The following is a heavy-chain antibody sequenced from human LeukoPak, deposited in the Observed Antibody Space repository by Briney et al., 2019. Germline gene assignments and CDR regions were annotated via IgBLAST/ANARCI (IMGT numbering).Heavy chain of an antibody. CDR1: GFTFSSYA. D-gene: IGHD2-2*02. CDR3: AADIVVVPAAIPIDY. Sequence: GGSLRLSCAASGFTFSSYAMSWVRQAPGKGLEWVSAISGSGGSTYYADSVKGRFTISRDNSKNTLYLQMNSLRAEDTAVYYCAADIVVVPAAIPIDYWGQRTLVTVSS. V-gene: IGHV3-23*01. J-gene: IGHJ4*02. CDR2: ISGSGGST.